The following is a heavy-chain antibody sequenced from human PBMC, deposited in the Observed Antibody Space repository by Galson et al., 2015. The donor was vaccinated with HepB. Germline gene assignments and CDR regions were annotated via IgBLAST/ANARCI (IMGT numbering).Heavy chain of an antibody. Sequence: SLRLSCAASGFTFSNYAMTWVRQTPGKGLEHVSDISGNGDIANHADSVKGRFTISRDNSKNMLYLHMNDLRADDTAVYYCAKVLPESIVGTTPDAFDIWGHGTLVTVSS. CDR2: ISGNGDIA. D-gene: IGHD1-26*01. CDR1: GFTFSNYA. CDR3: AKVLPESIVGTTPDAFDI. J-gene: IGHJ3*02. V-gene: IGHV3-23*01.